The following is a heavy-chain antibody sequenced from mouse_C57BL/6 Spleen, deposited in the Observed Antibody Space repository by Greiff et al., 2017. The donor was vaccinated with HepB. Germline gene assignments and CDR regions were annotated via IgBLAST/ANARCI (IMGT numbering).Heavy chain of an antibody. Sequence: QVQLQQPGAELVRPGTSVKLSCKASGYTFTSYWMHWVKQRPGQGLEWIGVIDPSDSYTNYNQKFKGKATLTVDTSSSTAYMQLSSLTSEDSAVYYCARLTTVLPYYFDDRGQGTTLTVSS. CDR2: IDPSDSYT. V-gene: IGHV1-59*01. CDR1: GYTFTSYW. CDR3: ARLTTVLPYYFDD. D-gene: IGHD1-1*01. J-gene: IGHJ2*01.